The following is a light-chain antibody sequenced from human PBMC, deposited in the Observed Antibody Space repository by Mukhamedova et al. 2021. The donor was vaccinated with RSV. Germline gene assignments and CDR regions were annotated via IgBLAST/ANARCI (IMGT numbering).Light chain of an antibody. Sequence: STWGGDNIAGKGVHWYQQKPGQAPVLVVYDHSDRPSGIPERFSGSNSGNTSTLTIRCVEAGDEADSYCQVWDSSSVHLSVFGNGTNVP. CDR3: QVWDSSSVHLSV. CDR2: DHS. J-gene: IGLJ1*01. V-gene: IGLV3-21*02. CDR1: NIAGKG.